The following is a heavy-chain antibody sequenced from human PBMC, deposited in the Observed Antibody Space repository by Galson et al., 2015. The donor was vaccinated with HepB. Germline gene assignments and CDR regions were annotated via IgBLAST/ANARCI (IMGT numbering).Heavy chain of an antibody. CDR2: IKQDGSEK. J-gene: IGHJ4*02. D-gene: IGHD5-24*01. CDR3: ARGGARRSRDDDNYFVA. V-gene: IGHV3-7*03. Sequence: LRLSCAASGFTFSSYWMSWVRQAPGEGLEWVANIKQDGSEKYYLDSVKGRLTISRDNAKNSLYLQMNSLRAEDTAVYYCARGGARRSRDDDNYFVAWGQGTLVTVSS. CDR1: GFTFSSYW.